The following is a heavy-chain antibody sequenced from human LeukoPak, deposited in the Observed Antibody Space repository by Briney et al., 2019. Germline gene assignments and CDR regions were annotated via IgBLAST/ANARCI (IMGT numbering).Heavy chain of an antibody. CDR1: GSTFSTYP. J-gene: IGHJ4*02. CDR2: ICGNSVTI. CDR3: AKILSGTYSFDL. Sequence: GESLRLSCTASGSTFSTYPMTWVRQAPGQGLEWVSAICGNSVTIYYADSVKGRFTISRDNPKNTLYLQMYSLRAEDTAVYYCAKILSGTYSFDLWGQGTLVTVSP. V-gene: IGHV3-23*01. D-gene: IGHD1-26*01.